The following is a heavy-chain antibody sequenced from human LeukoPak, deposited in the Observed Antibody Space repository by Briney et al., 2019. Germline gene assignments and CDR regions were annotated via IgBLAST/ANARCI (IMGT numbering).Heavy chain of an antibody. Sequence: PGGSLRLSCAASGFTFSSYAMHWVRQAPGKGLEWVAVISYDGSNKYYADSVKGRFTISRDNSKNTLYLQMNSLRAEDTAVYYCASLGPYGPADAFDIWGQGTMVTVSS. V-gene: IGHV3-30*04. CDR1: GFTFSSYA. CDR2: ISYDGSNK. J-gene: IGHJ3*02. CDR3: ASLGPYGPADAFDI. D-gene: IGHD3-10*01.